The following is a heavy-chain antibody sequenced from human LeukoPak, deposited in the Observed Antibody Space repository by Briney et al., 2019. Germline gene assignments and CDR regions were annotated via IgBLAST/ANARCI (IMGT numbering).Heavy chain of an antibody. CDR3: AKDYSKTSYYGSGTYYRPNWFDP. CDR1: GFTFSSYG. V-gene: IGHV3-30*02. CDR2: IRSDGSNK. Sequence: PGGSLRLSCAASGFTFSSYGMHWVRQAPGTGLEWVAFIRSDGSNKNYADSVKGRFTISRDNSKNTLYLQMNSLRPDDTAVYYCAKDYSKTSYYGSGTYYRPNWFDPWDQGTLVTVSS. D-gene: IGHD3-10*01. J-gene: IGHJ5*02.